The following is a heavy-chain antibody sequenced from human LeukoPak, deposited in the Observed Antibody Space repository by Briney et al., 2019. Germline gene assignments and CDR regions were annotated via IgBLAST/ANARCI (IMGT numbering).Heavy chain of an antibody. CDR1: GFTFSSYT. V-gene: IGHV3-48*02. CDR2: ISSGGGSI. Sequence: GGSLRLSCAASGFTFSSYTMNWVRQAPGPGLEWVSYISSGGGSIFYADSVKGRFSISRDNAKNSLYLQMNSLRDDDTAVYFCAREVRGTYLDYWGQGTLVTVSS. D-gene: IGHD4/OR15-4a*01. J-gene: IGHJ4*02. CDR3: AREVRGTYLDY.